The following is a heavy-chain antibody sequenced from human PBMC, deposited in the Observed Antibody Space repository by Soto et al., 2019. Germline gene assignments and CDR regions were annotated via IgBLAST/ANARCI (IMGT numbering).Heavy chain of an antibody. CDR3: ARLQGIPVAIRFDY. J-gene: IGHJ4*02. V-gene: IGHV4-39*01. CDR2: IYYSGST. Sequence: SETLSLTCTVSGGSISSDNHYWGWIRQPPGKGLEWIGSIYYSGSTYYNPSLKSRVTMSVDTSKTQFSLKLSSVTAGDTAVYYCARLQGIPVAIRFDYWGQGTLVTVSS. CDR1: GGSISSDNHY. D-gene: IGHD2-2*01.